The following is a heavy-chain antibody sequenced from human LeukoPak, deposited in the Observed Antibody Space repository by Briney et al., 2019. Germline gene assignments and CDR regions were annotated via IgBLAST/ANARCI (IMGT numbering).Heavy chain of an antibody. CDR2: IYYSGST. D-gene: IGHD6-13*01. J-gene: IGHJ3*02. CDR1: GGSISSGDYY. CDR3: ASENYSYSSSWYEGSKAFDI. Sequence: SETLSLTCTVSGGSISSGDYYWSWIRQPPGKGLEWIGYIYYSGSTYYNPSLKSRVTISVDTSKNQFSLKLSSVTAADTAVYYCASENYSYSSSWYEGSKAFDIWGQGTMVTVSS. V-gene: IGHV4-30-4*01.